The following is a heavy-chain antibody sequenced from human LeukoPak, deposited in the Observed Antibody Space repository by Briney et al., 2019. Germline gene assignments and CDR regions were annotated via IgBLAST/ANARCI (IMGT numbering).Heavy chain of an antibody. D-gene: IGHD2-2*01. CDR3: AKDYGPPVDCSSTSCQKGGWFDP. J-gene: IGHJ5*02. CDR1: GFTFNRNA. Sequence: GGSLRLSCAASGFTFNRNAISWVRQAPGKGLEWVSTIGGSGDKTFYADSVKGRFTISRDNSKNTLYLQMNSLRAEDTAVYYCAKDYGPPVDCSSTSCQKGGWFDPWGQGTLVTVSS. V-gene: IGHV3-23*01. CDR2: IGGSGDKT.